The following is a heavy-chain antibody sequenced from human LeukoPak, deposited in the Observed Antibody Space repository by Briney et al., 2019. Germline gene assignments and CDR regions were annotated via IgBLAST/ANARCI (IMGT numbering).Heavy chain of an antibody. V-gene: IGHV4-59*01. CDR3: ARVGGMTTINNAAFDI. CDR1: GGSINSYY. D-gene: IGHD4-4*01. J-gene: IGHJ3*02. Sequence: SETLSLTCTVSGGSINSYYWAWIRQPPGKGLEWIGYIYHSGSTNYNPSLKSRVTILLDTSKNQFSLKLTSVTAADTAIYYCARVGGMTTINNAAFDIWGQGTMVTVSS. CDR2: IYHSGST.